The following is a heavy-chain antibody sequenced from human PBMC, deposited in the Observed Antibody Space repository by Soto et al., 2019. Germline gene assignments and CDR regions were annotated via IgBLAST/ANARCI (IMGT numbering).Heavy chain of an antibody. D-gene: IGHD1-26*01. V-gene: IGHV3-7*03. CDR1: GFTFSSDW. J-gene: IGHJ6*02. CDR2: IKQDGSEK. Sequence: GGSLRLSCAASGFTFSSDWMSGVRQAPGKRLEWVANIKQDGSEKYYVDSVKGRFTISRDNAKNSLYLQMNSLTAVDTAVYYCVSGRGIAGRQYSYHYGLDLFGRGTTVTVAS. CDR3: VSGRGIAGRQYSYHYGLDL.